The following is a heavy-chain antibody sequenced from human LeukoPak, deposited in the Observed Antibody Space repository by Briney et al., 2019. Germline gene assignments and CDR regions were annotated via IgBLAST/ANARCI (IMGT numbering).Heavy chain of an antibody. V-gene: IGHV1-18*01. CDR3: ARDLWRTHSLIRFLEWSGFDP. CDR2: ISAYNGNT. Sequence: ASVKVSCKASGYTFTSYGISWVRQAPGQGLEWMGWISAYNGNTNYAQKLQGRVTTTTDTSTSTAYMELRSLRSDDTAVYYCARDLWRTHSLIRFLEWSGFDPWGQGTLVTVSS. D-gene: IGHD3-3*01. J-gene: IGHJ5*02. CDR1: GYTFTSYG.